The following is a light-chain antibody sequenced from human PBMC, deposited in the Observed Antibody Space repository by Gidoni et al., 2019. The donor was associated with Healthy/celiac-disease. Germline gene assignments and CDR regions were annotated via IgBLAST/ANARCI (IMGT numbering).Light chain of an antibody. J-gene: IGLJ3*02. V-gene: IGLV2-23*02. CDR3: CSYAGSSTFLWV. CDR1: SSDVGSYNL. CDR2: EVS. Sequence: QSALTQPASVSGSPGQSITISCTGTSSDVGSYNLVSWYQQHPGKAPKLMIYEVSKRPSGVSNRFSGSKSGNTASLTISGLQAEDEADYYCCSYAGSSTFLWVFGGGTKLTGL.